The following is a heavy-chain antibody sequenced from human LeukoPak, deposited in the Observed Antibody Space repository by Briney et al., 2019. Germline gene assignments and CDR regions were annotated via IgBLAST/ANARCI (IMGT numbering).Heavy chain of an antibody. D-gene: IGHD3-10*01. CDR1: GYTFTGYY. CDR3: ARGPLTYYYGSGSYRPPPIDY. Sequence: ASVKVSCKASGYTFTGYYMHWVRQAPGQGLEWMGWINPNSGGTNYAQKSQGRVTMTRDTSISTAYMELSRLRSDDTAVYYCARGPLTYYYGSGSYRPPPIDYWGQGTLVTVSS. V-gene: IGHV1-2*02. CDR2: INPNSGGT. J-gene: IGHJ4*02.